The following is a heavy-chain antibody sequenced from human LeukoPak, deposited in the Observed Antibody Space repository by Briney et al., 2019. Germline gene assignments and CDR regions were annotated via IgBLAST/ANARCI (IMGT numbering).Heavy chain of an antibody. D-gene: IGHD1-26*01. CDR3: ASLTRWELLGYDY. J-gene: IGHJ4*02. CDR1: GGSISSSNW. V-gene: IGHV4-4*02. Sequence: SGTLSLTCAVSGGSISSSNWWSWVRQPPGKGLEWIGEIYHSGSTNYNPSLKSRVTISVDKSKNQFSLKLSSVTAADTAVYYCASLTRWELLGYDYWGQGTLVTVSS. CDR2: IYHSGST.